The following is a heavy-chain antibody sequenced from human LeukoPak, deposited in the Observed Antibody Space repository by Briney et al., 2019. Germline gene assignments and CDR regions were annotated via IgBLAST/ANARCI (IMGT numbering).Heavy chain of an antibody. V-gene: IGHV1-8*01. D-gene: IGHD7-27*01. CDR1: GYTFTTHD. J-gene: IGHJ4*02. CDR2: MSPNSGDT. CDR3: VRTPPNWGFDY. Sequence: ASVKVSCKASGYTFTTHDINWVRQATGQGLEWLGWMSPNSGDTGYAQKFQGRVTMTSDSSISTAYMELSSLRSEDTAIYYCVRTPPNWGFDYWGQGTLVTVS.